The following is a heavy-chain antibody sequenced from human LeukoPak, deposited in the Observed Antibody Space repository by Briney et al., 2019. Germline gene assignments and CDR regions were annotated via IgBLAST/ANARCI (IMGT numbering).Heavy chain of an antibody. V-gene: IGHV4-39*07. J-gene: IGHJ6*03. Sequence: SETLSLTCTVSGGFISSSSYYWGWIRQPPGKGLEWIGSIYYRGSTYYNPSLKSRVTISVDTSKNQFSLKLSSVTAADTAVYYCARDKRVAVAGTYIYYYYMDVWGNGTTVTISS. CDR2: IYYRGST. CDR1: GGFISSSSYY. CDR3: ARDKRVAVAGTYIYYYYMDV. D-gene: IGHD6-19*01.